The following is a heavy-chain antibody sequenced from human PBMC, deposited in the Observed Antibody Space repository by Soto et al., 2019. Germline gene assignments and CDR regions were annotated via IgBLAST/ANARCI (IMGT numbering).Heavy chain of an antibody. J-gene: IGHJ4*02. CDR1: GFTFSRYW. Sequence: EVQLVESGGNLVLPGGSLRLSCAASGFTFSRYWMHWVRQGPGKGLVWVSRINSDGSSATYADSVKGRFTISRDNAKNTLYLQMNSLRAEDTAVYYCARDRGESYPYFAYWGQGTLVTVSS. D-gene: IGHD1-26*01. CDR3: ARDRGESYPYFAY. CDR2: INSDGSSA. V-gene: IGHV3-74*01.